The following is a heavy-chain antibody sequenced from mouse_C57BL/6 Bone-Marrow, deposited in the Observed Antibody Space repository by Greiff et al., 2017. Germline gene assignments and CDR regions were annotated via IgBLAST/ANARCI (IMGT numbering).Heavy chain of an antibody. J-gene: IGHJ2*01. V-gene: IGHV1-18*01. D-gene: IGHD1-1*01. CDR2: INPNNGGT. CDR3: ARDYYGSSPYFDY. Sequence: EVKLMESGPELVKPGASVKIPCKASGYTFTDYNMDWVKQSHGKSLEWIGDINPNNGGTIYNQKFKGKATLTVDKSSSTAYMELRSLTSEDTAVYYCARDYYGSSPYFDYWGQGTTLTVSS. CDR1: GYTFTDYN.